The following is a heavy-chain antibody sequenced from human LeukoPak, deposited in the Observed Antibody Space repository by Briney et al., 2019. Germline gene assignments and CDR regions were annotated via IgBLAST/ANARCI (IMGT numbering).Heavy chain of an antibody. V-gene: IGHV1-24*01. D-gene: IGHD2-21*02. Sequence: ASVKVSCKVSGYTFTELSMHWVRQAPGKGLEWMGGFDPEDGETIYAQKFQGRVTMTEDTSTDTAYMELSSLRSEDTAVYYCATDQPRTVVTPISSYNWFDPWGQGTLVTVSS. CDR2: FDPEDGET. CDR1: GYTFTELS. CDR3: ATDQPRTVVTPISSYNWFDP. J-gene: IGHJ5*02.